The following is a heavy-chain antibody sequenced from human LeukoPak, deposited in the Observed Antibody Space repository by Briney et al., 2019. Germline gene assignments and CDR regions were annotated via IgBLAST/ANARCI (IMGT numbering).Heavy chain of an antibody. D-gene: IGHD3-10*01. CDR1: GGTFSSYA. CDR2: IIPIFGTA. Sequence: SVKVSCTASGGTFSSYAISCVRQAPGQGLEWMGGIIPIFGTANYAQKFQGRVTITADESTSTAYMELSSLRFEDTAVYYCARLPMVRGLNYYGMDVWGQGTTVTVSS. J-gene: IGHJ6*02. CDR3: ARLPMVRGLNYYGMDV. V-gene: IGHV1-69*13.